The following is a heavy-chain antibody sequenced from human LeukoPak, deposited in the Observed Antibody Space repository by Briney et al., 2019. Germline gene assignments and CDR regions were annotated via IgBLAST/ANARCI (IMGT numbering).Heavy chain of an antibody. CDR3: AKFSYDF. CDR1: GFSFSSYA. Sequence: GGSLRLSCAASGFSFSSYAMTWVRQAPGKGLEWVSAISGNGDSTYYADSVKGRFTVSRANSKNTLYLQMNSLRAEGTATYFCAKFSYDFWGQGTLVTVSS. V-gene: IGHV3-23*01. CDR2: ISGNGDST. J-gene: IGHJ4*02.